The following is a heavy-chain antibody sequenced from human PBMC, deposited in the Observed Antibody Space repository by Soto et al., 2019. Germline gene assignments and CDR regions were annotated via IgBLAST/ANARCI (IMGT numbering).Heavy chain of an antibody. CDR2: IVPIYRTA. D-gene: IGHD6-13*01. CDR1: GGAFSSYR. J-gene: IGHJ4*02. V-gene: IGHV1-69*01. CDR3: VRDSGAKLSSS. Sequence: QVQLVQSGTEVKKPGSSVKVSCKACGGAFSSYRINWMRQAPGQGLEWVGGIVPIYRTADYAQKFQGRVTITADESARTSYMELRSLKSQDTAVYYCVRDSGAKLSSSWGQGTLVTVSS.